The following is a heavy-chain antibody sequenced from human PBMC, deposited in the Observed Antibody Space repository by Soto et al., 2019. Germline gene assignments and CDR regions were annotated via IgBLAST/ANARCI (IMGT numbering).Heavy chain of an antibody. J-gene: IGHJ4*02. D-gene: IGHD6-13*01. CDR2: ISGSGGST. CDR3: AKAETSFLYSSSWYDGAFDY. Sequence: EVQLLESGGGLVQPGGSLRLSCAASGFTFSSYAMSWVRQAPGKGLEWVSAISGSGGSTYYADPVKGRFTISRDNSKNTRYLQMNSLRAEDTAVYYCAKAETSFLYSSSWYDGAFDYWGQGTLVTVSS. V-gene: IGHV3-23*01. CDR1: GFTFSSYA.